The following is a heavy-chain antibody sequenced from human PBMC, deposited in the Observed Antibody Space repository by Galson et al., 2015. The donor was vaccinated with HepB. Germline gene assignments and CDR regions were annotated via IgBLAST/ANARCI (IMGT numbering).Heavy chain of an antibody. CDR2: ISWDRTGT. J-gene: IGHJ4*02. CDR1: GFNFDEYT. D-gene: IGHD3-22*01. CDR3: TKDANYHDSAAFDY. V-gene: IGHV3-43*01. Sequence: SLRLSCAAFGFNFDEYTMYWVRQSPGKGLEWVSLISWDRTGTQYAGSVTGRFTVSRDNSKNSLFLQMNSLRTEDTAIYYCTKDANYHDSAAFDYWGRGTLVTVSS.